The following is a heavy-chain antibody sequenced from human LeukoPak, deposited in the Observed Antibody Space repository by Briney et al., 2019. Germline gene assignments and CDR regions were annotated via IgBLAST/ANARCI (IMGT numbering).Heavy chain of an antibody. V-gene: IGHV3-23*01. CDR3: AKIMALYCSGGSCNEIDY. D-gene: IGHD2-15*01. Sequence: GGSLRLSCAASGFTFSSYEMNWVRQAPGKGLEWVSTISHSAYTTYYADSVKGRITISRDNSKNTLYLQMNSLRADDTAVYYCAKIMALYCSGGSCNEIDYWGQGTLVTVSS. CDR2: ISHSAYTT. CDR1: GFTFSSYE. J-gene: IGHJ4*02.